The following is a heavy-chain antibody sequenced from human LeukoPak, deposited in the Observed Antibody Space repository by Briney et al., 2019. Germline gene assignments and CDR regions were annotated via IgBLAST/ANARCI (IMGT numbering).Heavy chain of an antibody. CDR1: GFTFSSYA. Sequence: PGGSLRLSCAASGFTFSSYAMHWVRQAPGKGLEWVAVISYDGSNKYYADSVKGRFTIFRDNSKNTLYLQMNSLRAEDTAVYYCARDVDGPEGNYWGQGTLVTVSS. D-gene: IGHD2-21*01. V-gene: IGHV3-30-3*01. CDR3: ARDVDGPEGNY. J-gene: IGHJ4*02. CDR2: ISYDGSNK.